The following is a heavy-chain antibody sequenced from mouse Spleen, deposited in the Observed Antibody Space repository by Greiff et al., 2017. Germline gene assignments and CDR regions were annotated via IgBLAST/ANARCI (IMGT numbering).Heavy chain of an antibody. Sequence: EVMLVESGGGLVKPGGSLKFSCAASGFTFSSYTMSWVRQTPAKRLEWVATISSGGGNTYYPDSVKGRFTISRDNARNTLYLQMSSLRSEDTAMYYCARHDPTGAMDYWGQGTSVTVSS. D-gene: IGHD3-1*01. CDR2: ISSGGGNT. V-gene: IGHV5-9*01. CDR3: ARHDPTGAMDY. CDR1: GFTFSSYT. J-gene: IGHJ4*01.